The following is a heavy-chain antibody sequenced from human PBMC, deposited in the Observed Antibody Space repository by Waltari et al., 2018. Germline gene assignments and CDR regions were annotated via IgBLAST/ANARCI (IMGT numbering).Heavy chain of an antibody. V-gene: IGHV4-34*01. D-gene: IGHD1-26*01. CDR3: ARALRSTGRDY. CDR2: INHSGST. CDR1: GGSFSGYY. J-gene: IGHJ4*02. Sequence: QVQLQQWGAGLLKPSETLSLTCAVYGGSFSGYYWSWIRQPPGKGLEWIGEINHSGSTNYNPSLKRRVTISVDTSKNQFSLKLSSVTAADTAVDYCARALRSTGRDYWGQGTLVTVSS.